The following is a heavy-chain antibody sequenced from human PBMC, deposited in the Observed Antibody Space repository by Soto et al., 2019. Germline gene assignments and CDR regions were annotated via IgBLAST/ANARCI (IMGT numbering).Heavy chain of an antibody. CDR1: GFKISSSS. J-gene: IGHJ6*02. D-gene: IGHD3-22*01. Sequence: LRLSCAAFGFKISSSSMNLVRQARGRGLEWVAYISDSFSNTLYADSVKGRFTCSRDTAKNSLYLQMSVLRDEDRAVYYCLRYYYGSSDYDGMDFWGQGTTVTGSS. CDR2: ISDSFSNT. V-gene: IGHV3-48*02. CDR3: LRYYYGSSDYDGMDF.